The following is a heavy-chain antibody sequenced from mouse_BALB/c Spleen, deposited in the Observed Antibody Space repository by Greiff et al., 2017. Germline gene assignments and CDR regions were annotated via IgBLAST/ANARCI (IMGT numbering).Heavy chain of an antibody. Sequence: EVQVVESGGGLVKPGGSLKLSCAASGFTFSDYYMYWVRQTPEKRLEWVATISDGGSYTYYPDSVKGRFTISRDNAKNNLYLQMSSLKSEDTAMYYCARDSFLRLRAMDYWGQGTSVTVSS. V-gene: IGHV5-4*02. D-gene: IGHD1-2*01. CDR2: ISDGGSYT. CDR3: ARDSFLRLRAMDY. CDR1: GFTFSDYY. J-gene: IGHJ4*01.